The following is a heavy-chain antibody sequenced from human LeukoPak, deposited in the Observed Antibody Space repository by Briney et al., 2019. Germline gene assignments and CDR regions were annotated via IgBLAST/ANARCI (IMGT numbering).Heavy chain of an antibody. CDR2: ISDDSAKI. CDR1: GFSFRTYA. V-gene: IGHV3-23*01. D-gene: IGHD3-22*01. CDR3: AREYDSSWPS. Sequence: GGSLRLSCAASGFSFRTYAMSWVRQAPGKGLDWVSAISDDSAKIYYSASVKGRFTISRDNSKNTLFLQLNSLRVEDTGVYYCAREYDSSWPSWGQGTLVTVSS. J-gene: IGHJ5*02.